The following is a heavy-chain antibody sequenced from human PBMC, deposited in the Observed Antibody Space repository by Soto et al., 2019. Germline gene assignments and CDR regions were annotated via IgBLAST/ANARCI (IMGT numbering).Heavy chain of an antibody. D-gene: IGHD4-17*01. Sequence: QVQLVESGGGVVQPGRSLRLSCAASGFTFSNYGMHWVRQAPGKGLEWVAFISYDGRNKYFTDSVEGRLTISRDDSKNTRYVQMNSLRAEDTAVYYCAKGIYGGTADYFDYWGQGTLVTVSS. J-gene: IGHJ4*02. CDR3: AKGIYGGTADYFDY. CDR1: GFTFSNYG. CDR2: ISYDGRNK. V-gene: IGHV3-30*18.